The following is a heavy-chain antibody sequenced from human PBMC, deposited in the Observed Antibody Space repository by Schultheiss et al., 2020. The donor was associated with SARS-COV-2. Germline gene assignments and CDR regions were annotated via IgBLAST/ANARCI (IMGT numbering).Heavy chain of an antibody. V-gene: IGHV3-74*01. CDR2: INNDGGDT. J-gene: IGHJ5*02. Sequence: GESLKISCTASGFTFSNYWMHWVRQAPGKGLVWVSRINNDGGDTTYADSVKGRFTISRDNAKNSLYLQMNSLRAEDTAVYSCARSNGDDWGGQAWFDPWGQGTLVTVSS. CDR3: ARSNGDDWGGQAWFDP. CDR1: GFTFSNYW. D-gene: IGHD4-23*01.